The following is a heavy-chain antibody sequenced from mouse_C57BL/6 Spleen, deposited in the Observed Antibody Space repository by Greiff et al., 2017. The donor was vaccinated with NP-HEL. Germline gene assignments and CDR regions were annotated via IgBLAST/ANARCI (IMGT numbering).Heavy chain of an antibody. Sequence: EVKLVESGGGLVQPKGSLKLSCAASGFTFNTYAMHWVRQAPGKGLEWVARIRSKSSNYATYYADSVKDRFTISRDDSQSMLYLQMNNLKTEDTAMYYCVRDKGRDYGPGFAYWGQGTLVTVSA. J-gene: IGHJ3*01. D-gene: IGHD2-4*01. CDR2: IRSKSSNYAT. CDR3: VRDKGRDYGPGFAY. V-gene: IGHV10-3*01. CDR1: GFTFNTYA.